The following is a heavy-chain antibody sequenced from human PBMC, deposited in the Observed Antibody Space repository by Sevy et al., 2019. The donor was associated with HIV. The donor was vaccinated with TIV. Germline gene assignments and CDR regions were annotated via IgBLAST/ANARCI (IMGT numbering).Heavy chain of an antibody. CDR2: FDPEDGKT. CDR3: AVTKDYYDSSGYPFDY. Sequence: ASVKVSCKVSGYNLTQLSMHWVRQAPGKGLEWMGTFDPEDGKTIYAQKFQGRVTMTEDKSTDTAYMQLTSLRSEDTAVFYCAVTKDYYDSSGYPFDYWGLGTLVTVSS. V-gene: IGHV1-24*01. J-gene: IGHJ4*02. CDR1: GYNLTQLS. D-gene: IGHD3-22*01.